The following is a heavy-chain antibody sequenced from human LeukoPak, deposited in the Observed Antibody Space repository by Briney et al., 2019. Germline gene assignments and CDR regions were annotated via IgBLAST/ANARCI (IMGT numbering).Heavy chain of an antibody. CDR2: ISAYNGNT. CDR1: GYTFTSYG. D-gene: IGHD6-13*01. Sequence: ASVKVSCEASGYTFTSYGISWVRQAPGQGLEWMGWISAYNGNTNYAQKLQGRVTMTTNTSTSTAYMELRSLRSDDTAVYYCASSSSWYENWNYWGQGTLVTVSS. CDR3: ASSSSWYENWNY. J-gene: IGHJ4*02. V-gene: IGHV1-18*01.